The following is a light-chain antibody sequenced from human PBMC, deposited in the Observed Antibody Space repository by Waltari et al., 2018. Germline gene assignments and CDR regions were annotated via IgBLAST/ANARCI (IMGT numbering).Light chain of an antibody. CDR1: TGPVPSSSY. CDR3: LLHFAGDQVWV. CDR2: ATN. Sequence: QTVVTQEPSLTVSPGGTVTLTCPCTTGPVPSSSYPNWFQQKSGQAPRALIFATNNKHSWTPARFSGSLLGDKAALTLSGVQPEDEADYYCLLHFAGDQVWVFGGGTKLTVL. V-gene: IGLV7-43*01. J-gene: IGLJ3*02.